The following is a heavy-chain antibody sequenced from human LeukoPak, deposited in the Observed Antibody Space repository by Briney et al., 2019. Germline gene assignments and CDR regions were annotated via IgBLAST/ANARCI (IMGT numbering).Heavy chain of an antibody. J-gene: IGHJ5*02. D-gene: IGHD6-13*01. Sequence: QPGGSLRLSCAASGFTFSSYAMSWVRQAPGKGLEWVSAISGSGGITYYADSVKGRFTISRDNSKNTLYLQMNSLRAEDTAVYYCATPVGQQLVEDWFDPWGQGTLVTVSS. V-gene: IGHV3-23*01. CDR2: ISGSGGIT. CDR1: GFTFSSYA. CDR3: ATPVGQQLVEDWFDP.